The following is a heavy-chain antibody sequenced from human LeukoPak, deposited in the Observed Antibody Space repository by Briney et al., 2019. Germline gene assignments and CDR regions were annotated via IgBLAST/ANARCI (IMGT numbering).Heavy chain of an antibody. J-gene: IGHJ4*02. Sequence: GGSLRLSCAASGFSFSTYAMSWVRQAPGLGLEWVSAISGSGKTYYPDSVKGRFTISRDNSKNTLFLQMNGLRAEDTAVYYCAKERDAKGYLDYWGQGTLVTVSS. CDR2: ISGSGKT. CDR3: AKERDAKGYLDY. CDR1: GFSFSTYA. V-gene: IGHV3-23*01.